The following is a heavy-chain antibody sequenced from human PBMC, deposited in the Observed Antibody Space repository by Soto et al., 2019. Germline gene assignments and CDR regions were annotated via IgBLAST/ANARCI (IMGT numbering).Heavy chain of an antibody. CDR2: ISTNGGST. J-gene: IGHJ4*02. V-gene: IGHV3-64D*06. D-gene: IGHD3-22*01. Sequence: PGGSLRLSCSASGFTFSIYAMHWVRQAPGKGLEYVSVISTNGGSTYYADSVKGRFTISRDNSKNTVYLQMSSLRAEDTAVYFCVKGEYYSDSSAYSPSDYWGQ. CDR1: GFTFSIYA. CDR3: VKGEYYSDSSAYSPSDY.